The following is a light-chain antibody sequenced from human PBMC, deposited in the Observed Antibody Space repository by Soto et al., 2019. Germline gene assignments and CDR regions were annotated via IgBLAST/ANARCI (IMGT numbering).Light chain of an antibody. Sequence: HSVLTQPLSASGTPGQRVTISCSGSRSNIGSDSVYLHQQLPGTATTLIIYRNSQRPSGVPDRFSYSKSGTSASLAMSVLRSEDEAEYYCAAWDDSLSAYVFGTGTKVTVL. V-gene: IGLV1-47*01. CDR2: RNS. CDR3: AAWDDSLSAYV. J-gene: IGLJ1*01. CDR1: RSNIGSDS.